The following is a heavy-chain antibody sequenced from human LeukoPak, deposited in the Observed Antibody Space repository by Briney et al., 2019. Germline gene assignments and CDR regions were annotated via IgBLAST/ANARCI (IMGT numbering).Heavy chain of an antibody. D-gene: IGHD1-26*01. J-gene: IGHJ4*02. CDR1: GFTFSSYA. CDR2: ISYDGSNK. V-gene: IGHV3-30-3*01. CDR3: ARDLGSGSESYFDY. Sequence: PGGSLRLSCAASGFTFSSYAMHWVRQAPGKGLEWVAVISYDGSNKYYADSVKGRFTISRDNSKNTLYLQMNSLRAEDTAVYYCARDLGSGSESYFDYWGQGTLVTVSS.